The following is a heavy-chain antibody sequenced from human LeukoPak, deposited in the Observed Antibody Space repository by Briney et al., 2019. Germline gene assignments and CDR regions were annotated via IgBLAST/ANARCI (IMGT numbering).Heavy chain of an antibody. J-gene: IGHJ5*02. D-gene: IGHD1-14*01. CDR1: GFTVSSNY. Sequence: PGGSLRLSCAASGFTVSSNYMSWVRQAPGKGLEWVSVIYSGGSTYYADSVKGRFTISRDNSKNTLYLQMNSLRAEDTAVYYCARDITPTTNWFDPWGQGTLVTVSS. CDR2: IYSGGST. CDR3: ARDITPTTNWFDP. V-gene: IGHV3-66*01.